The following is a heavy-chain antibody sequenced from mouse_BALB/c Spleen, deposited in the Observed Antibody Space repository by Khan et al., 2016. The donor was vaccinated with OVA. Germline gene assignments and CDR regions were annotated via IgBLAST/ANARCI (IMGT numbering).Heavy chain of an antibody. CDR1: GYTFTNYG. CDR2: INTYTGEP. D-gene: IGHD1-1*01. J-gene: IGHJ4*01. Sequence: QIQLVQSGPELKKPGETVKISCKASGYTFTNYGMNWVQQSPGKALKWMGWINTYTGEPTYADDFKGRFAFSLETSASTAYLQINNLKNEDTATYFGASPHYFSYTLDYWGQGTSVTVSS. CDR3: ASPHYFSYTLDY. V-gene: IGHV9-3-1*01.